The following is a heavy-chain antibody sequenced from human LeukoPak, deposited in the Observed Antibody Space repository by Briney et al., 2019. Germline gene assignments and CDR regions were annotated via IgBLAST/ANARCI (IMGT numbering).Heavy chain of an antibody. D-gene: IGHD1-26*01. CDR2: ISWNSGSI. CDR3: AKGRGARPLFDY. CDR1: GFTFDDCA. Sequence: PGRSLRLSCAASGFTFDDCAMHWVRQAPGKGLEWVSGISWNSGSIGYADSVKGRFTISRDNAKNSLYLQMNSLRAEDTALYYCAKGRGARPLFDYWGQGTLVTVSS. V-gene: IGHV3-9*01. J-gene: IGHJ4*02.